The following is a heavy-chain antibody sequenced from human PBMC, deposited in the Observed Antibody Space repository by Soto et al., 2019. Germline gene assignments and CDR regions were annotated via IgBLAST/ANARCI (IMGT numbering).Heavy chain of an antibody. CDR2: IIPIFGTA. V-gene: IGHV1-69*12. CDR3: ARVVTVVKSFHYWYFDL. D-gene: IGHD2-15*01. CDR1: GGTFSSYA. Sequence: QVQLVQSGAEVKTHGSSVKVSCKASGGTFSSYAISWVRQAPGQGLEWMGGIIPIFGTANYAQKFQGRVTITADESTSTAYMELSSLRSEDTAVYYCARVVTVVKSFHYWYFDLWGRGTLVTVSS. J-gene: IGHJ2*01.